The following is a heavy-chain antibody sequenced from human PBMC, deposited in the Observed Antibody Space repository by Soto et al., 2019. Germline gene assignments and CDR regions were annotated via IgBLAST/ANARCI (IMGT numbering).Heavy chain of an antibody. CDR2: IYYSGST. CDR1: GGSISSYY. J-gene: IGHJ4*02. Sequence: SETLSLTCSVSGGSISSYYWNWIRQPPGKGLEWIGYIYYSGSTNYNPSLKSRVTISVDTSKNQISLKMRSVTAADTGVYYCARGFRWLDYWGQGALVTVSS. D-gene: IGHD2-15*01. V-gene: IGHV4-59*01. CDR3: ARGFRWLDY.